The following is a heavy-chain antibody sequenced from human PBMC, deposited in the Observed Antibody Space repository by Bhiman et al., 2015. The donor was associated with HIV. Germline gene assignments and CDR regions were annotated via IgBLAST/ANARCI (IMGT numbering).Heavy chain of an antibody. CDR2: ISWNSGDI. CDR3: AKGYCGGDCYLPYYYYYMDV. Sequence: EVQLVESGGGLVQPGRSLRLSCAASGFTFDDHAMHWVRQAPGKGLEWVSGISWNSGDIGYADSVKGRFTISRDNAKNSLYLQMNSLRAEDTALYYCAKGYCGGDCYLPYYYYYMDVWGKGTTVTVSS. V-gene: IGHV3-9*01. J-gene: IGHJ6*03. D-gene: IGHD2-21*01. CDR1: GFTFDDHA.